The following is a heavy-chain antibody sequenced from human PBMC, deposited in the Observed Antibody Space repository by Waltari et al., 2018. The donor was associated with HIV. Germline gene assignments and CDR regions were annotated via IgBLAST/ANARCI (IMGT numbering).Heavy chain of an antibody. CDR3: ARDHYYGSSGYYSDY. V-gene: IGHV1-18*01. CDR2: ISGDNGDT. J-gene: IGHJ4*02. CDR1: GYTFTNNG. Sequence: QVHLVQSGAELRKPGASVTVSCKASGYTFTNNGITWVRRAPGHGLGWMGGISGDNGDTKYAQKDRGRATMTTDTSTSTAYLEMGGLSVDDTAVYYCARDHYYGSSGYYSDYWGQGTLVTVSS. D-gene: IGHD3-22*01.